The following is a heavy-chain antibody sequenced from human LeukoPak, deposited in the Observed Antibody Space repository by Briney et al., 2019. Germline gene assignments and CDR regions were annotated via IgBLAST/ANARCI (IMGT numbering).Heavy chain of an antibody. Sequence: GGSLRLSCAASGFTFSSYAMRGLRQAPGKGLEWVSAISGSGGSTNYAATVNGRFTMSRDNTKSTLYLQMNSLRAEDTAVYYCAKDPRYCSSTSCYTVNLFDYWGQGTLVTVSS. CDR1: GFTFSSYA. CDR3: AKDPRYCSSTSCYTVNLFDY. D-gene: IGHD2-2*02. J-gene: IGHJ4*02. V-gene: IGHV3-23*01. CDR2: ISGSGGST.